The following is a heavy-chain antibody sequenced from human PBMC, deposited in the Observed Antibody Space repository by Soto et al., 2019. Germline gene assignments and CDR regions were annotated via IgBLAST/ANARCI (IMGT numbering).Heavy chain of an antibody. Sequence: PGGSLRLSCAASGFTFSSYGMHWVRQAPGKGLEWVTIIWYDGSNKYYVDSVKGRFTISRDNSKNTLYLQMNSLRAEDTAVYYCVRDFSGMDVWGQGTTVTVSS. J-gene: IGHJ6*02. V-gene: IGHV3-33*01. CDR3: VRDFSGMDV. CDR2: IWYDGSNK. CDR1: GFTFSSYG.